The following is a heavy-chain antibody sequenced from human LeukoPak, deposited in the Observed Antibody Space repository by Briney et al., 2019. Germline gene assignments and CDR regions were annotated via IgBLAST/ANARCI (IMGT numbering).Heavy chain of an antibody. V-gene: IGHV4-39*01. Sequence: SETLSLTCTVSGGSISSYYWGWVRQPPGKGLEWIGGIYYSGSTYYNPSLKSRVTISVDTSKNQFSLKLSSVTAADTAVYYCARRIAARPISAPDAFDIWGQGTMVTVSS. CDR1: GGSISSYY. CDR3: ARRIAARPISAPDAFDI. CDR2: IYYSGST. D-gene: IGHD6-6*01. J-gene: IGHJ3*02.